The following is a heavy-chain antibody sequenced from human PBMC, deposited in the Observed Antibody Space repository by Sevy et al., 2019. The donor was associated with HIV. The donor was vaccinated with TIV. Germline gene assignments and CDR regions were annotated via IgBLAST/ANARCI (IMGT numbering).Heavy chain of an antibody. CDR2: ISSSGSYI. CDR3: ASQFDY. V-gene: IGHV3-21*01. Sequence: GGSLRLSCAVSGFNFSNYSMDWVRQAPGKGLEWVSSISSSGSYIYYSDSLKGRITISRDNAKNSVYLQMNSLRAEDTAVYYCASQFDYWGQGTLVTASS. CDR1: GFNFSNYS. J-gene: IGHJ4*02.